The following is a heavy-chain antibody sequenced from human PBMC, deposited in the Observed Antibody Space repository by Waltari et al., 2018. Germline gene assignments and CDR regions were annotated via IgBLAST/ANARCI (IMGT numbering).Heavy chain of an antibody. CDR3: ARVHSLGQYDTSGAESNFDH. CDR1: GFSFRSFG. D-gene: IGHD3-22*01. Sequence: EVQLLESGGGLVQPGGSLRLSCAASGFSFRSFGMSWVRQAPGKGLEGVSGIGAVTSTYYADSVKGRFTISRDNSKNTLFLQMNSLRAEDTAIYYCARVHSLGQYDTSGAESNFDHWGQGALVTVSS. J-gene: IGHJ4*02. V-gene: IGHV3-23*01. CDR2: IGAVTST.